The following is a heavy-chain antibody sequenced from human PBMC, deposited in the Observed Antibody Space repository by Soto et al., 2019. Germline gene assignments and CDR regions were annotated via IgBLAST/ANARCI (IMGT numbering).Heavy chain of an antibody. D-gene: IGHD2-2*02. Sequence: SVKVSCKASGGSFSTFTINRVRQAPGQGLEWMGGIIPMFGVTNYAQTFQGRVTITADESTGTAYMQVSSLRSEDTAVYYCARDYCPSTNCYKNFGMDVWGQGTTVTVSS. V-gene: IGHV1-69*13. J-gene: IGHJ6*02. CDR1: GGSFSTFT. CDR2: IIPMFGVT. CDR3: ARDYCPSTNCYKNFGMDV.